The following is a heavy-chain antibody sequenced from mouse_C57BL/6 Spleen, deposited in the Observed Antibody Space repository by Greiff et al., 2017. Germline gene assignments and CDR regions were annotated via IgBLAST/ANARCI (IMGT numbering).Heavy chain of an antibody. V-gene: IGHV6-3*01. Sequence: EVKLVESGGGLVQPGGSMKLSCVASGFTFSNYWMNWVRQSPEKGLEWVAQIRLKSDNYATHYAESVKGRFTISRDDSKSSVYLQMNNLRAEDTGIYYCTGLTTVVVYYFDYWGQGTTLTVSS. CDR2: IRLKSDNYAT. J-gene: IGHJ2*01. D-gene: IGHD1-1*01. CDR1: GFTFSNYW. CDR3: TGLTTVVVYYFDY.